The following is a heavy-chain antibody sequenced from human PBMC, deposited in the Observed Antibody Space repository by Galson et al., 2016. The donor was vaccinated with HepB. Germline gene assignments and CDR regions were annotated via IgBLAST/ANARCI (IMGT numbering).Heavy chain of an antibody. CDR3: ARVREQQLLDAFDI. D-gene: IGHD6-13*01. V-gene: IGHV3-21*01. J-gene: IGHJ3*02. CDR2: ISSGSSNI. CDR1: GFTFTRYN. Sequence: SLRLSCATSGFTFTRYNMNWVRQAPGKGLEWVSSISSGSSNIYYADSVKGRFTISRDNVKKSLYLQMNSLRPEDTAVYYCARVREQQLLDAFDIWGQGTMVTVSS.